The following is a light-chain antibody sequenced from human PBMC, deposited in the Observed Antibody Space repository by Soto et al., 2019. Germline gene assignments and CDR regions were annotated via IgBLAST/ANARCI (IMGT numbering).Light chain of an antibody. CDR2: GAS. CDR1: QSVSSSY. Sequence: EIVLTQSPGTLSLSPGERATLSCRASQSVSSSYLAWYQQKPGQAPRLLIYGASSRATGIPDRFSGSGSGTEFSLTISSREPDDFAVYYCQQYGSSPLTFGGGTKVEIK. V-gene: IGKV3-20*01. J-gene: IGKJ4*01. CDR3: QQYGSSPLT.